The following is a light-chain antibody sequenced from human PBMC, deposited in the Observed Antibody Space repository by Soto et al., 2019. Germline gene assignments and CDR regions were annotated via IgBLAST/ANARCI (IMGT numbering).Light chain of an antibody. CDR2: GAS. V-gene: IGKV3-20*01. J-gene: IGKJ5*01. CDR3: QHYVERSPIT. Sequence: EIVLTQSPGTLSLSPGERATLSCRASQNVNSNHIAWYQQKPGQAPRLLISGASSRATGIPDRFSGSGSGTDFTLTISRLEPEDFALYYCQHYVERSPITFGQGTRLEIK. CDR1: QNVNSNH.